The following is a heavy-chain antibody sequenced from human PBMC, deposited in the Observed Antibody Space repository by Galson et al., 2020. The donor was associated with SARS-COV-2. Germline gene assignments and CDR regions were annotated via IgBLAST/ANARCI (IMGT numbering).Heavy chain of an antibody. CDR2: INTNTGNP. V-gene: IGHV7-4-1*02. D-gene: IGHD3-9*01. CDR1: GYTFTSYA. J-gene: IGHJ6*02. CDR3: ARDATRKDYDILTGYYIVPVYGMDV. Sequence: ASVKVSCKASGYTFTSYAMNWVRQAPGQELEWMGWINTNTGNPTYAQGFTGRFVFSLDTSVSTAYLQISSLKAEDTAVYYCARDATRKDYDILTGYYIVPVYGMDVWGQGTTVTVSS.